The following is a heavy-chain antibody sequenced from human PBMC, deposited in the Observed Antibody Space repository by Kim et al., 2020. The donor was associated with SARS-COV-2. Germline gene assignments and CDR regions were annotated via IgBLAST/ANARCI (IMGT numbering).Heavy chain of an antibody. D-gene: IGHD3-22*01. Sequence: GGSLRLSCAASGFTVSSNYMSWVRQAPGKGLEWVSVIYSGGSTYYADSVKGRFTISRDNSKNTLYLQMNSLRAEDTAVYYCARATYYYDSSGYYFSDFDYWGQGTLVTVSS. CDR3: ARATYYYDSSGYYFSDFDY. V-gene: IGHV3-66*01. J-gene: IGHJ4*02. CDR1: GFTVSSNY. CDR2: IYSGGST.